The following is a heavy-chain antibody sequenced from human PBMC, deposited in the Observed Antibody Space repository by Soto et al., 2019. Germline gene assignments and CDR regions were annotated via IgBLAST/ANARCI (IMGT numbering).Heavy chain of an antibody. D-gene: IGHD6-13*01. CDR1: GYTFTSYY. J-gene: IGHJ6*02. Sequence: ASVKVSCKASGYTFTSYYMHWVRQAPGQGLEWMGIINPSGGSTSYAQKFQGRVTMTRDTSTSTVYMELSSLRSEDTAVYYCAREFRGIAAAGTRPHYYYGMDVWGQGTTVTVSS. V-gene: IGHV1-46*01. CDR2: INPSGGST. CDR3: AREFRGIAAAGTRPHYYYGMDV.